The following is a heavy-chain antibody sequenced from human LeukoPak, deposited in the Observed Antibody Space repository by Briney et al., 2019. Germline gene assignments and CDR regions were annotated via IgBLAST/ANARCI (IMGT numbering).Heavy chain of an antibody. CDR2: SRSKAKSYTT. J-gene: IGHJ3*02. Sequence: PGGSLRLSCAVSGFTFSDHYMDWIRQVPGKGLEWLGRSRSKAKSYTTEYAASVRVRFTISRDASKGSLYLQMDSLKTEDTAVYYCVRGRNSFDIWGQGTMVTVSS. CDR1: GFTFSDHY. CDR3: VRGRNSFDI. V-gene: IGHV3-72*01.